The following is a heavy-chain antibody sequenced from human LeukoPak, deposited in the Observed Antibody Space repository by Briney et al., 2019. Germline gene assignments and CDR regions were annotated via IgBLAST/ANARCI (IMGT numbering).Heavy chain of an antibody. V-gene: IGHV4-39*01. D-gene: IGHD7-27*01. CDR2: IYYNGRT. J-gene: IGHJ4*02. Sequence: SETLSLTCTVSVGSISSSSYYWRWIRQPPGKGLEGMGSIYYNGRTYYNPALTGRVTLSVYTAKDQFSLKLSTITAADTAVDYCSRTGSVSEGLDYWGQGTPVTVSS. CDR3: SRTGSVSEGLDY. CDR1: VGSISSSSYY.